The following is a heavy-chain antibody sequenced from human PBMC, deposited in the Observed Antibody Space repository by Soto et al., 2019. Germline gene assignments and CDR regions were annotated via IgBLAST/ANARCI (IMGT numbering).Heavy chain of an antibody. Sequence: QVQLQESGPGLVKPSQTLSLTCTVSGGSISSGAYYWSWIRQHPGKGLEWIGDIYYSGSTYYNPSTKSRVTISVDMSKNQFSLKLSSVTAADTAVYYCARGHSSSGNYYYYGMNVWGEGTTVTVSS. CDR3: ARGHSSSGNYYYYGMNV. CDR2: IYYSGST. V-gene: IGHV4-31*03. CDR1: GGSISSGAYY. J-gene: IGHJ6*04. D-gene: IGHD6-13*01.